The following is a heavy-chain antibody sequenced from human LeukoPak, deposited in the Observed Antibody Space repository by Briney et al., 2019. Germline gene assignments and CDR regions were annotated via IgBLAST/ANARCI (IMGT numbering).Heavy chain of an antibody. V-gene: IGHV6-1*01. CDR2: TYYRSKWYN. CDR1: GDSVSSNSAA. D-gene: IGHD3-10*01. Sequence: SQTLSLTCATSGDSVSSNSAAWNWIRQSPSRGLEWLGRTYYRSKWYNDYAVSVKSRITINPDTSKNQFSLQLNSVTPEDTAVYYCARAYYGSGSHSYGMDVWGQGTTVTVSS. CDR3: ARAYYGSGSHSYGMDV. J-gene: IGHJ6*02.